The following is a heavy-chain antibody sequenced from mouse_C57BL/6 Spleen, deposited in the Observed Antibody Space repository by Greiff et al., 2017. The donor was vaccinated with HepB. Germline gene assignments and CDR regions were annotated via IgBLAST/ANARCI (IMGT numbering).Heavy chain of an antibody. J-gene: IGHJ2*01. V-gene: IGHV5-4*01. CDR2: ISDGGSYT. CDR3: ARDLGRGGFDY. Sequence: DVHLVESGGGLVKPGGSLKLSCAASGFTFSSYAMSWVRQTPEKRLEWVATISDGGSYTYYPDNVKGRFTISRDNAKNNLYLQMSHLKSEDTAMYYCARDLGRGGFDYWGQGTTLTVSS. D-gene: IGHD4-1*01. CDR1: GFTFSSYA.